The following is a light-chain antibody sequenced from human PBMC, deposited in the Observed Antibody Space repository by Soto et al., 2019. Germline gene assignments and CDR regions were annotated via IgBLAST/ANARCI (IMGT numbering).Light chain of an antibody. Sequence: QSALTQPPSASGSPGQSVTISCTGTSSDVGGYDYVSWYQQHPGKAPKLMFYEVSKRPSGVPDRFSGSKSGNTASLTVSGLQAEDEADYYCSSYAGSNNLVFGGGTKLTV. CDR2: EVS. J-gene: IGLJ2*01. V-gene: IGLV2-8*01. CDR3: SSYAGSNNLV. CDR1: SSDVGGYDY.